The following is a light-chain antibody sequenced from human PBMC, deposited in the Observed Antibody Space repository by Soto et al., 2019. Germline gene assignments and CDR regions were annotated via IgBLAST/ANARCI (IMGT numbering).Light chain of an antibody. CDR3: QQRRNWPPYT. V-gene: IGKV3-11*01. Sequence: EIVLTQSPATLSLSPGERATLSCRASQSVSSYLAWYQQKPGQAPRLLIYDASNRATGIPARFSGSGSGTDFTLPISSLEPEDFAVYYWQQRRNWPPYTFGQGTKLEIK. CDR1: QSVSSY. J-gene: IGKJ2*01. CDR2: DAS.